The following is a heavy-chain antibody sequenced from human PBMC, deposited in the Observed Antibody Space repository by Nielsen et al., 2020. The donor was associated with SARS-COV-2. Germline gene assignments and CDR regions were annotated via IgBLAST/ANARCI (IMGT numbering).Heavy chain of an antibody. CDR1: GGSISSYY. Sequence: SETLSLTCTVSGGSISSYYWSWIRQPPGKGLEWIGYIYYSGSTNYNPSLKSRVTISVDTSKNQFSLKLSSVTAADTAVYYCAGRAIAAAGPAFDYWGQGTLVTVSS. V-gene: IGHV4-59*01. CDR2: IYYSGST. J-gene: IGHJ4*02. CDR3: AGRAIAAAGPAFDY. D-gene: IGHD6-13*01.